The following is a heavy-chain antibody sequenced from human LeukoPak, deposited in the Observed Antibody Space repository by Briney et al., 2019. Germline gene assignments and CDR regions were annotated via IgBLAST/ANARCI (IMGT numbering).Heavy chain of an antibody. CDR3: NDGYDYVSYYYYYMDV. CDR1: GFTFNTYS. Sequence: GGSLRLSCAASGFTFNTYSMHWVRQAQGKGLEWVGFMTSKAYGGTTEYAASVKGRFTISRDDSKSIAYLQMNSMKTADTAVYYCNDGYDYVSYYYYYMDVWGKGTTVTISS. CDR2: MTSKAYGGTT. J-gene: IGHJ6*03. D-gene: IGHD5-12*01. V-gene: IGHV3-49*04.